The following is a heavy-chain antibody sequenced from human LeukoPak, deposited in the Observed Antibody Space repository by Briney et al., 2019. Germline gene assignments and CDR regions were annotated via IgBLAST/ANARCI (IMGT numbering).Heavy chain of an antibody. CDR3: ASLQYSSGWPLDY. V-gene: IGHV4-39*01. Sequence: PSETLSLTCTVSGGSISSSSYYWGWIRQPLGKGLEWIGSIYYSGSTYYNPSLKSRVTISVDTSKNQFSLKLSSVAAADTAVYYCASLQYSSGWPLDYWGQGTLVTVSS. CDR1: GGSISSSSYY. J-gene: IGHJ4*02. D-gene: IGHD6-19*01. CDR2: IYYSGST.